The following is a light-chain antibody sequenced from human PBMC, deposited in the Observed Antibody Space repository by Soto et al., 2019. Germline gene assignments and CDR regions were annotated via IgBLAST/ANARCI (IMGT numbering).Light chain of an antibody. Sequence: VLTQPPSASGTPGQRVTISCSGSSSNIGSNTVNWYQQLPGTAPKLLIYSNNRRPSGVPDRFSDSKSGTSASLAISGLQSEDEADYYCAAWDDSLDGPGYVFGTGTRSPS. V-gene: IGLV1-44*01. J-gene: IGLJ1*01. CDR3: AAWDDSLDGPGYV. CDR2: SNN. CDR1: SSNIGSNT.